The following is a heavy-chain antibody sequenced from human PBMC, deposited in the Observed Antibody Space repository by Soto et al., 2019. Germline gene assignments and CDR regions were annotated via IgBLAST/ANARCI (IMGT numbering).Heavy chain of an antibody. Sequence: GGSLRLSCAASGFTFRNFGMQWVRQAPGKGLVWVSRINSDGSSTSYADSVKGRFTISRDNAKNTLYLQMNSLRAEDTAVYYCTRIYGGTEDGYWGQGTLVTVSS. CDR1: GFTFRNFG. J-gene: IGHJ4*02. CDR2: INSDGSST. CDR3: TRIYGGTEDGY. D-gene: IGHD4-17*01. V-gene: IGHV3-74*01.